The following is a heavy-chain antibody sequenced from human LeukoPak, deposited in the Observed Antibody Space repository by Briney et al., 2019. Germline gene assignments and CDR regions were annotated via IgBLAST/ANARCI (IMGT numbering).Heavy chain of an antibody. Sequence: SETLSLTCTVSGGSITRSSYYWGWIRQPPGKGLEWIGSIYYSGSTYYNPSLKSRVTISVDTSKNQFSLKLSSVTAADTAVYYCAREGGGYCSGGSCSADYYYYGMDVWGQGTTITVSS. CDR2: IYYSGST. CDR3: AREGGGYCSGGSCSADYYYYGMDV. D-gene: IGHD2-15*01. CDR1: GGSITRSSYY. J-gene: IGHJ6*02. V-gene: IGHV4-39*02.